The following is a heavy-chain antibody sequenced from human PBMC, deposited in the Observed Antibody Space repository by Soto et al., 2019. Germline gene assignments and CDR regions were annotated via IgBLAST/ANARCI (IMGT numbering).Heavy chain of an antibody. Sequence: AAVKVSCKASGYSFTSYAIYWVRQAPGQRLEWMGWSNAGNGNTKYSQKLQGRVTFTGDTSASTAHMELSSLRSEDTAVYFGERGVXNIVVVLDVFGYYGMDVWGQGTTVTVSS. CDR3: ERGVXNIVVVLDVFGYYGMDV. V-gene: IGHV1-3*01. D-gene: IGHD2-2*01. CDR1: GYSFTSYA. CDR2: SNAGNGNT. J-gene: IGHJ6*02.